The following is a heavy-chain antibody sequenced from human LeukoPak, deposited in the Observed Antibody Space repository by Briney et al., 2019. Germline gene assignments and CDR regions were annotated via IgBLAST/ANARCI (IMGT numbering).Heavy chain of an antibody. V-gene: IGHV4-39*01. CDR3: ARLKRISGSYSGGYYFDY. CDR2: IYYSGST. J-gene: IGHJ4*02. CDR1: GGSISSSSYY. Sequence: SETLSLTCTVSGGSISSSSYYWCWIRQPPGKGLEWLGSIYYSGSTYYNPSLKSRVTISVDTSKNQFSLKLSSVTAADTAVYYCARLKRISGSYSGGYYFDYWGQGTLVTVSS. D-gene: IGHD1-26*01.